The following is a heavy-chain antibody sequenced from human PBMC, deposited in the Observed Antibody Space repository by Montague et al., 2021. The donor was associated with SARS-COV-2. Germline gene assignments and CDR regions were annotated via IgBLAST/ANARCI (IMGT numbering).Heavy chain of an antibody. CDR2: IYTSGST. V-gene: IGHV4-4*07. J-gene: IGHJ6*02. CDR3: ARDLIVYDYVWGSYRPYGMDV. Sequence: SETLSLTCTVAGGSFSSYYWSWIRQPAGKGLEWIGRIYTSGSTNYNPSLKSRVTMSVDTSKNQFSLKLSSVTAADTAVYYCARDLIVYDYVWGSYRPYGMDVWGQGTTVTVSS. CDR1: GGSFSSYY. D-gene: IGHD3-16*02.